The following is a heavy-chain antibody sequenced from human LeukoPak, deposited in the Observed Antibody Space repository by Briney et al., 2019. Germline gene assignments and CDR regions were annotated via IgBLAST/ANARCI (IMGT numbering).Heavy chain of an antibody. V-gene: IGHV5-51*01. Sequence: GESLKISCKGSGYTFTSYWIGWVRQMPGKGLEWMGIIYPGDSDTRYSPPFQGQVTMSVDRSITTAYLQWSSLKASDTAIYYCARKTGGSGTYKGVFDIWGQGTMVTVSS. J-gene: IGHJ3*02. CDR1: GYTFTSYW. CDR3: ARKTGGSGTYKGVFDI. CDR2: IYPGDSDT. D-gene: IGHD3-10*01.